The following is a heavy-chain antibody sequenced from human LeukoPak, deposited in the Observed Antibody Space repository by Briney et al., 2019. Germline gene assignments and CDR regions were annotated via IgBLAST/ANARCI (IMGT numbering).Heavy chain of an antibody. CDR1: GYSISSGYY. J-gene: IGHJ4*02. CDR3: AKSGYSYGYGQAYFDY. D-gene: IGHD5-18*01. V-gene: IGHV4-38-2*02. CDR2: IYHSGGT. Sequence: PSETLSLTCTVSGYSISSGYYWGWIRQPPGKGLEWIGSIYHSGGTYYNPSLKSRVTISVDTSKNQFSLKLSSVTAADTAVYYCAKSGYSYGYGQAYFDYWGQGTLVTVSS.